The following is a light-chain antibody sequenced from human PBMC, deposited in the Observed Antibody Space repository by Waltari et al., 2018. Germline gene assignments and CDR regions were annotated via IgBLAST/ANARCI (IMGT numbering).Light chain of an antibody. CDR2: DTT. J-gene: IGKJ1*01. CDR1: QRVSST. CDR3: QKYGTLPAT. Sequence: EIVLTQSPGTLSLSPGERATLSCRASQRVSSTLAWYQQKPGHAPRLLIYDTTSRAAGIPDRCSGSGFGTDFSLTISRLEQEDFAVYYCQKYGTLPATFGQGTKVEIK. V-gene: IGKV3-20*01.